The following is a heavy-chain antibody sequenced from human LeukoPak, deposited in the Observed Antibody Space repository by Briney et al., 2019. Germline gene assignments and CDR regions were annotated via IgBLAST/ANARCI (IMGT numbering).Heavy chain of an antibody. CDR1: GFTFSNAW. V-gene: IGHV3-15*01. CDR3: TTVGATDY. CDR2: IKSKTDGWTT. Sequence: PGGSLRLSCAASGFTFSNAWMSWVRQAPGKGLEWVGRIKSKTDGWTTDYAAPVKGRFTISRDDSKDTLYLQMNSLKTEDTAVYYCTTVGATDYWGQGTLVTVSS. D-gene: IGHD1-26*01. J-gene: IGHJ4*02.